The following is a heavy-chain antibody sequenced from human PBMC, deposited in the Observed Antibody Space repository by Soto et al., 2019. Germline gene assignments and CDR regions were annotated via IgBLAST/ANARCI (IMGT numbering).Heavy chain of an antibody. V-gene: IGHV4-30-4*01. J-gene: IGHJ4*02. D-gene: IGHD4-4*01. CDR1: GGSISSRDYY. CDR2: IYYSGST. CDR3: ARIHSQGSPYPDY. Sequence: QVQLQESGPGLVKPSQTLSLTCTVSGGSISSRDYYWTWIRQPPGKDLEWIGYIYYSGSTHYNPSLKSRVTTSLDTSKNQFSLKLSSVTAADTAVYYCARIHSQGSPYPDYWGQGTLVTVSS.